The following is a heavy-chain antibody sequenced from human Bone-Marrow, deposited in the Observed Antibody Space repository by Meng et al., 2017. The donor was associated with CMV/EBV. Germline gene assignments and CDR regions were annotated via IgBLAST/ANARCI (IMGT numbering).Heavy chain of an antibody. V-gene: IGHV3-23*01. Sequence: LSLTCAASGFTFSSYAMSWVRQAPGKGLEWVSAISGSGGSTYYADSVKGRFTISRDNSKNTLYLQMNSLRAEDTAVYYCARGWGTALPYYYYGIDVWGQGTTVTVSS. CDR1: GFTFSSYA. D-gene: IGHD3-16*01. CDR2: ISGSGGST. J-gene: IGHJ6*02. CDR3: ARGWGTALPYYYYGIDV.